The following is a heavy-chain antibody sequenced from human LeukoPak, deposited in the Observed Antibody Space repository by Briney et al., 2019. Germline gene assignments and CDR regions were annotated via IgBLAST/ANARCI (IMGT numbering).Heavy chain of an antibody. Sequence: ASVKVSCKASGYTFTSYDMHWVRQAPGQGLEWMGIINPSGGSTSYAQKFQGRVTITRDTSASTAYMELSSLRSEDMAVYYCARDRGFGELELWGQGTLVTVSS. J-gene: IGHJ4*02. CDR2: INPSGGST. V-gene: IGHV1-46*01. D-gene: IGHD3-10*01. CDR3: ARDRGFGELEL. CDR1: GYTFTSYD.